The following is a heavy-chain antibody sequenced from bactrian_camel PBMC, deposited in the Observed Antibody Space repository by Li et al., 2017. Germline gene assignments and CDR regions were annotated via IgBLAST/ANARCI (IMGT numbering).Heavy chain of an antibody. CDR2: IYIDNGGT. D-gene: IGHD5*01. CDR1: QYGDAPYNTKC. Sequence: VQLVESGGGSVQIGGSLTLACAASQYGDAPYNTKCIGWFRQAPGKGREGIAAIYIDNGGTYYADSVKGRFTISQDKAKNTVYLRMNSLKPEDTATYYCAARYQGGFGYGGLCRDDPTDFPYWGRGTQVTVS. CDR3: AARYQGGFGYGGLCRDDPTDFPY. J-gene: IGHJ6*01. V-gene: IGHV3S40*01.